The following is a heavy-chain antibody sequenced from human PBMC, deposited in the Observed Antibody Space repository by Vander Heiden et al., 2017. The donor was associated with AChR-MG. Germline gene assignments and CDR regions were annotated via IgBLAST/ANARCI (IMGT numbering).Heavy chain of an antibody. D-gene: IGHD3-16*01. V-gene: IGHV3-13*01. CDR1: GFTFSSYD. CDR3: ARGGRDPDAFDI. Sequence: EVQLVESGGGLVQPGGSLRLSCAASGFTFSSYDMHWVRQATGKGLEWVSAIGTAGDTYYPGSVKGRFTISRENAKNSLYLQMNSLRAGDTAVYYCARGGRDPDAFDIWGQGTMVTVSS. CDR2: IGTAGDT. J-gene: IGHJ3*02.